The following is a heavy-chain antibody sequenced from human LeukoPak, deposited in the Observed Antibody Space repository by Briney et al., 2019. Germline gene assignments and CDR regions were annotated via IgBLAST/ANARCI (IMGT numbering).Heavy chain of an antibody. V-gene: IGHV7-4-1*02. CDR2: INTNTGNP. CDR1: GYTFTSYA. D-gene: IGHD5-24*01. Sequence: ASVKVSCKASGYTFTSYAMNWVRQAPGQGLEWMGWINTNTGNPTYAQGFTGRFVFSLDTSVSTAYLQISSLKAEDTAVYYCARDENDGYNPPLYGMDVWGQGTTVTVSS. J-gene: IGHJ6*02. CDR3: ARDENDGYNPPLYGMDV.